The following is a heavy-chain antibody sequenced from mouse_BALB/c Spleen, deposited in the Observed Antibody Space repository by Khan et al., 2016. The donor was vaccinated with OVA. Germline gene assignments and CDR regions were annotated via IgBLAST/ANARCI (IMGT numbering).Heavy chain of an antibody. Sequence: VQLKQSGAELARPGASVKMSCKASGYTFTSYTIHWIKKRPGQGLEWIGYINPSNGYTNYNQKFKDKATLTTDKSSTTAYLQLSSLTSDESAVYNCVRDGAYHRNDGWFAYWGQGTLVTVSA. J-gene: IGHJ3*01. CDR1: GYTFTSYT. CDR2: INPSNGYT. CDR3: VRDGAYHRNDGWFAY. V-gene: IGHV1-4*01. D-gene: IGHD2-14*01.